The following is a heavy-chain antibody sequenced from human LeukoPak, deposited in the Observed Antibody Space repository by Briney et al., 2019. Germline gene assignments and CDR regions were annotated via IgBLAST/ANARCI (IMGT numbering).Heavy chain of an antibody. CDR3: AKSLRITIFGVVALFDY. D-gene: IGHD3-3*01. CDR1: GFTFSSYA. Sequence: GGSLRLSCAASGFTFSSYAMSWVRQAPGKGLEWVSAISGSGGSTYYADSVKGRFTISRDNSKNTLYLQMNSLRAEDTAVYYCAKSLRITIFGVVALFDYWGQGTLVTVSS. CDR2: ISGSGGST. J-gene: IGHJ4*02. V-gene: IGHV3-23*01.